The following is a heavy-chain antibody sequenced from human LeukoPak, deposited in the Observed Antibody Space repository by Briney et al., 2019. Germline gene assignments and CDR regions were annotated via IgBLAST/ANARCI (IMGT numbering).Heavy chain of an antibody. J-gene: IGHJ5*02. V-gene: IGHV3-74*01. CDR3: ARGDTGFDP. CDR2: INGDGSST. D-gene: IGHD3-16*01. CDR1: GFTFSNYA. Sequence: GGPLRLSCAASGFTFSNYAMSWVRHAPGKGLVWVSRINGDGSSTRYADSVKGRFTISRDNAKNTLYLQMNSLRAEDTAVYYCARGDTGFDPWGQGTLVTVSP.